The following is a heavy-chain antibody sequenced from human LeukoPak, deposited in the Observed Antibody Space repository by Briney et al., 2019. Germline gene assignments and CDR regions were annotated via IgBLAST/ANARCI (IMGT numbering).Heavy chain of an antibody. J-gene: IGHJ3*02. CDR2: FNPSGGST. CDR3: ALSLPARDAFDI. D-gene: IGHD3-22*01. Sequence: ASVKVSCKASGYTFTSYYMHWVRQAPGQGLEWMGIFNPSGGSTNYAQQFQGRVTMTRDTSTSTVYMELSSLRSEDTAVYYCALSLPARDAFDIWGQGTMVTVSS. V-gene: IGHV1-46*01. CDR1: GYTFTSYY.